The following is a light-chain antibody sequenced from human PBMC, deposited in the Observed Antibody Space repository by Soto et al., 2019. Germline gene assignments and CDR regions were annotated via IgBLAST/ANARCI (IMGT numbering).Light chain of an antibody. V-gene: IGKV3-11*01. J-gene: IGKJ1*01. CDR1: QNIISY. CDR2: DVS. Sequence: EIVLTQSPATLSLSPGKRATLSFRGSQNIISYLIWYQQTPGQAPRIIIYDVSNRETGIPARFSGSGAGTDCTLPISSLEPEDVEVDYCQQRSNWPRTFGQGTKVDIK. CDR3: QQRSNWPRT.